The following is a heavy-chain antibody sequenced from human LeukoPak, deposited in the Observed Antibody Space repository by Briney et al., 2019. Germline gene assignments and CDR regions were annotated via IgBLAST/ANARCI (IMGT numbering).Heavy chain of an antibody. CDR3: ARALVLRYFDWLSPGMGAFDI. CDR2: IKKDGSEK. Sequence: PGGCLRLSCAASGFTSSSYWMSWVRQAPGKGVGWVANIKKDGSEKYYVDSLKGRFTISRDNAKNSPYLQMNSLRAEDTAVYYCARALVLRYFDWLSPGMGAFDIWGQGTRVTVSS. D-gene: IGHD3-9*01. CDR1: GFTSSSYW. V-gene: IGHV3-7*03. J-gene: IGHJ3*02.